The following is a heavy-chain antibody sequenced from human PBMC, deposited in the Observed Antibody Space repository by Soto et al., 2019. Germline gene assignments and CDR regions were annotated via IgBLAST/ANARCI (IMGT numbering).Heavy chain of an antibody. CDR2: TYYRSKWYT. Sequence: SQTLSLTCAISGDSVSSSSIAWNWIRQSPSRGLEWLGRTYYRSKWYTEYAPSVQSRITVNLDTSKNHFSLQLNSVTPEDTAVYFCARGKNSAFDYWGQGVLVPVSS. J-gene: IGHJ4*02. V-gene: IGHV6-1*01. D-gene: IGHD5-18*01. CDR1: GDSVSSSSIA. CDR3: ARGKNSAFDY.